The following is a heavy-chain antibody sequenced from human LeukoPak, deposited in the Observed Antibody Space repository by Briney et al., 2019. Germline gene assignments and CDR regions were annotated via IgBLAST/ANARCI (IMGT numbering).Heavy chain of an antibody. V-gene: IGHV3-11*01. Sequence: PGGSLRLSCAASGFTFSDYYMSWIRQAPGKGLEWVSYISSSGSTIYYADSVKGRFTISRDNAKNSLYLQMNSLRAEDTAVYYCARVPSYDYVWGSYRYRGDYFDYWGQGTLVTVSS. J-gene: IGHJ4*02. CDR1: GFTFSDYY. D-gene: IGHD3-16*02. CDR3: ARVPSYDYVWGSYRYRGDYFDY. CDR2: ISSSGSTI.